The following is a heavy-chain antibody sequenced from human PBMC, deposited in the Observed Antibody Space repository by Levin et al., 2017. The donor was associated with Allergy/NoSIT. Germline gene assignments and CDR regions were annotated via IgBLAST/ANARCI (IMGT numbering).Heavy chain of an antibody. D-gene: IGHD3-22*01. V-gene: IGHV4-39*07. Sequence: SETLSLTCTVSGGSISSSSYYWGWIRQPPGKGLEWIGSIYYSGSTYYNPSLKSRVTISVDTSKNQFSLKLSSVTAADTAVYYCARDLDYYDSSGYYYYYYYYYGMDVWGQGTTVTVSS. CDR2: IYYSGST. CDR3: ARDLDYYDSSGYYYYYYYYYGMDV. J-gene: IGHJ6*02. CDR1: GGSISSSSYY.